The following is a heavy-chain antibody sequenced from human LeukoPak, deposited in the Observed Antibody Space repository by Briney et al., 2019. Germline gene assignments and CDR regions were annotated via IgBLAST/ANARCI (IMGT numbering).Heavy chain of an antibody. V-gene: IGHV1-2*02. CDR3: ARDTTLDYYDSSGYLPY. J-gene: IGHJ4*02. Sequence: GASVKVSCKASGYTFTGYYMHWVRQAPGQGLEWMGWINPNSGGTNYAQKFQGRVTMTRDTSISTAYMELSRLRSDDTAVYYCARDTTLDYYDSSGYLPYWGQGTLVTVSS. D-gene: IGHD3-22*01. CDR1: GYTFTGYY. CDR2: INPNSGGT.